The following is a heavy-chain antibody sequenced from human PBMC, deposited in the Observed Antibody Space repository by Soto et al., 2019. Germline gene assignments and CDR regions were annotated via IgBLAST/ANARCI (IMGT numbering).Heavy chain of an antibody. CDR2: VSTNNANT. CDR1: GYSFSAYG. Sequence: ASVKVSCKTSGYSFSAYGLAWLRQAPGQRPEWMGWVSTNNANTNYAQKFQGRVTMTTDTSTTTTYMELRSLRSDDTAVYYCARELNTESSTYYSFAYWDQGTLVTVSS. CDR3: ARELNTESSTYYSFAY. J-gene: IGHJ4*02. V-gene: IGHV1-18*01. D-gene: IGHD2-2*01.